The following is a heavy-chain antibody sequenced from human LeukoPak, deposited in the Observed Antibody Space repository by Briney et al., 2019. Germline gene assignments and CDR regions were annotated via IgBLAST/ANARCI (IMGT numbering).Heavy chain of an antibody. Sequence: PGGSLRLSCAASGFTVSSNYMSWVRQAPGKGLEWVSAISGSGGSTYYADSVKGRFTISRDNSKNTLYLQMNSLRAEDTAVYYCAKEDYGSGSYDDYWGQGTLVTVSS. CDR3: AKEDYGSGSYDDY. J-gene: IGHJ4*02. V-gene: IGHV3-23*01. CDR1: GFTVSSNY. D-gene: IGHD3-10*01. CDR2: ISGSGGST.